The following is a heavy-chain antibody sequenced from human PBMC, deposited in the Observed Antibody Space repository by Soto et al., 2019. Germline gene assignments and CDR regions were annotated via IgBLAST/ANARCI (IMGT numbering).Heavy chain of an antibody. CDR3: AKARVRIVGANSFDY. V-gene: IGHV3-23*01. Sequence: PGGSLRLSCAASGFTFSSYAMSWVRQAPGKGLEWVSAISGSGGSTYYADSVKGRFTISRDNSKNTLYLQMNSLGPDGTAVYFCAKARVRIVGANSFDYWGQGTPVTV. CDR1: GFTFSSYA. D-gene: IGHD1-26*01. CDR2: ISGSGGST. J-gene: IGHJ4*02.